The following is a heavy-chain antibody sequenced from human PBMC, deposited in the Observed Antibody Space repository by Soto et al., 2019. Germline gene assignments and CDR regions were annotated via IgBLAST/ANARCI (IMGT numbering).Heavy chain of an antibody. CDR1: GYTFTGYY. CDR2: INPNSGGT. J-gene: IGHJ4*02. V-gene: IGHV1-2*02. CDR3: ARAPGRKVVITLYYFDY. D-gene: IGHD3-22*01. Sequence: ASVKVSCKASGYTFTGYYMHWVRQAPGQGLEWMGWINPNSGGTNYAQKFQGRVTMTRDTSISTAYMELSRLRSDDMAVYYCARAPGRKVVITLYYFDYWGQGTLVTVSS.